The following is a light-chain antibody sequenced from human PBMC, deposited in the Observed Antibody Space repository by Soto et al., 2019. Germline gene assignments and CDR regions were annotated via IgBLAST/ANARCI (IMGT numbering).Light chain of an antibody. V-gene: IGKV3-20*01. CDR1: QSVSGNY. CDR2: DAS. CDR3: QQYGSSPWT. Sequence: EIVLTQSPGTLSLSPGERATLSCRASQSVSGNYVLWYQQKPGQAPRLLTYDASSRATGIPERFSGSGSGTDFTLTISRLEPEVFAVYYCQQYGSSPWTFGQGSKVEIK. J-gene: IGKJ1*01.